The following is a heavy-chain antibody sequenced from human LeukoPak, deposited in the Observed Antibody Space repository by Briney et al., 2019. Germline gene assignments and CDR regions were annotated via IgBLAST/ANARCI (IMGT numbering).Heavy chain of an antibody. Sequence: GASVKVSCKASGYTFTSYGISWVRQAPGQGLEWMGWISAYNGNTNYAQKLQGRVTMTIDTSTSTAYMELRSLRSDDTAVYYCARGIRYDFWSGYYENYYYYMDVWGKGTTVTVSS. CDR2: ISAYNGNT. D-gene: IGHD3-3*01. V-gene: IGHV1-18*01. CDR3: ARGIRYDFWSGYYENYYYYMDV. J-gene: IGHJ6*03. CDR1: GYTFTSYG.